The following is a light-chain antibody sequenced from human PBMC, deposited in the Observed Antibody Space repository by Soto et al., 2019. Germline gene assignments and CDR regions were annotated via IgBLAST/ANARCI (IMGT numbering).Light chain of an antibody. Sequence: AIHMTQSPSSLSASVGDRVTITCRASQDIRNDLGWYQQKPGKAPKLLIYDGSKLQSGVPSRFSGSVSGTDFTLTISSLQPEDFATYYCLQDYNFPRTFGQGTKVDIK. J-gene: IGKJ1*01. V-gene: IGKV1-6*01. CDR1: QDIRND. CDR2: DGS. CDR3: LQDYNFPRT.